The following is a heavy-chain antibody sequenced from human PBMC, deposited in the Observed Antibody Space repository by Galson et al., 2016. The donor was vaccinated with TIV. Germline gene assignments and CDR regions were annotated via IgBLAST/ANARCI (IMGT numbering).Heavy chain of an antibody. J-gene: IGHJ6*02. CDR2: ISYDGSDK. V-gene: IGHV3-33*01. Sequence: SLRLSCAASGFIFSSYGMHWVRLAPGQGLEWVAIISYDGSDKDYTDSVNGRFTISRDKSKHTLYLQLDSVRVEDTATYYCARIHRSYGMDVWGQGTTVTVSS. D-gene: IGHD5-18*01. CDR1: GFIFSSYG. CDR3: ARIHRSYGMDV.